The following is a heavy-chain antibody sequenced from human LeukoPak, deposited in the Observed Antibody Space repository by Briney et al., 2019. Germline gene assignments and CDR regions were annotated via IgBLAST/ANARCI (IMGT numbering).Heavy chain of an antibody. CDR2: IIPIFGTA. V-gene: IGHV1-69*13. D-gene: IGHD2-2*01. CDR1: GYTFTGYY. J-gene: IGHJ4*02. CDR3: ARALYCSSTSCHEVYYFDY. Sequence: GASVKVSCKASGYTFTGYYMHWVRQAPGQGLEWMGGIIPIFGTANYAQKFQGRVTITADESTSTAYMELSSLRSEDTAVYYCARALYCSSTSCHEVYYFDYWGQGTLVTVSS.